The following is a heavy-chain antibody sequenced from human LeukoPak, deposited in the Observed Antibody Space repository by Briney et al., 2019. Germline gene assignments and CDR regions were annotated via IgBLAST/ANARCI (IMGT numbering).Heavy chain of an antibody. CDR1: GGSFSGYY. V-gene: IGHV4-34*01. J-gene: IGHJ5*02. Sequence: SETLSLTCAVYGGSFSGYYWSWIRQPPGKGLEWIGEINHSGSTNYNPSLKSRVTISVETSKNQFSLKLSSVTAADTAVYYCASRTRMVRGVIGRFDPWGQGTLVTVSS. CDR2: INHSGST. D-gene: IGHD3-10*01. CDR3: ASRTRMVRGVIGRFDP.